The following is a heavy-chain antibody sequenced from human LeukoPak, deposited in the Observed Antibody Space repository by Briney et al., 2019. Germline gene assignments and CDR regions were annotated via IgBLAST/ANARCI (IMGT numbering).Heavy chain of an antibody. V-gene: IGHV3-74*01. Sequence: PGRSLRLSCAASGFTFSAYWMHWVRQAPGKGLVWVSHINGDGTFTNYADSVQGRFTVSRDNAKDTLYLQMNSLRVEDTAVYYCARFSGDSGKYGFGYWGQGTLVTVSS. J-gene: IGHJ4*02. CDR2: INGDGTFT. CDR3: ARFSGDSGKYGFGY. D-gene: IGHD3-10*01. CDR1: GFTFSAYW.